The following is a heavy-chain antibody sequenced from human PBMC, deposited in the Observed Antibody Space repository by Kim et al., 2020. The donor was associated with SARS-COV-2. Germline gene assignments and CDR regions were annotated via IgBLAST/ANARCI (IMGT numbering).Heavy chain of an antibody. CDR1: GYTFTGYY. CDR2: INPNSGGT. Sequence: ASVKVSCKASGYTFTGYYMHWVRQAPGQGLEWMGRINPNSGGTNYAQKFQGRVTMTRDTSISTAYMELSRLRSDDTAVYYCARVTSNGWYVGGWFDPWGQGTLVTVS. D-gene: IGHD6-19*01. V-gene: IGHV1-2*06. J-gene: IGHJ5*02. CDR3: ARVTSNGWYVGGWFDP.